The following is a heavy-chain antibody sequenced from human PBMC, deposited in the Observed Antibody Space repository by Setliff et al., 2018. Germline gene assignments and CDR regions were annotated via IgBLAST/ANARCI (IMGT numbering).Heavy chain of an antibody. D-gene: IGHD2-8*01. CDR2: ISAYNGKT. J-gene: IGHJ4*02. Sequence: VASVKVSCKASGYTLSNSILSWVRQAPGQGLEWMGWISAYNGKTYFAQKFQDRITLTTDTSTSTGYLELRGLRSDDTAVYYCLRLVRYCTKIACQATSGDEVWGLGTLVTVSS. V-gene: IGHV1-18*01. CDR1: GYTLSNSI. CDR3: LRLVRYCTKIACQATSGDEV.